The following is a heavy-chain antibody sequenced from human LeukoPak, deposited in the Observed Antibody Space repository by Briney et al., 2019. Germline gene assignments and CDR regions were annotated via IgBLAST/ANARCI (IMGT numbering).Heavy chain of an antibody. CDR1: GYTFTSYY. D-gene: IGHD1-1*01. CDR3: ARVSSTTRRHDAFDI. Sequence: ASVKVSCKASGYTFTSYYMHWVRQAPGQGLEWMGWINPNSGGTIYGQKFQGRVTMARDTSISTAYMGLSRLRSDDTAVYYCARVSSTTRRHDAFDIWGQGTMVTVSS. V-gene: IGHV1-2*02. CDR2: INPNSGGT. J-gene: IGHJ3*02.